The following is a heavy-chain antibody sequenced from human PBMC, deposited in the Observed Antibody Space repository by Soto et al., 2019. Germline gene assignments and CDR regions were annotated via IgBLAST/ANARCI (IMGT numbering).Heavy chain of an antibody. CDR1: GFTFSSYS. J-gene: IGHJ4*02. D-gene: IGHD5-18*01. V-gene: IGHV3-21*01. CDR3: ARDQPGYSYGYGLGY. CDR2: ISSISSYI. Sequence: ESGGGLVKPGGSLRLSCAASGFTFSSYSMNWVRQAPGKGLEWDSSISSISSYIYYADSVKGRFTISRANAKNSLYLQMNSLRAENTAVYYCARDQPGYSYGYGLGYWGQGTLVTVSS.